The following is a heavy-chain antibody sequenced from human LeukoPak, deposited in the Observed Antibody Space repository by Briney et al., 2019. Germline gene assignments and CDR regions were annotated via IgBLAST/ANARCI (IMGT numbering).Heavy chain of an antibody. J-gene: IGHJ4*02. CDR3: ARTREQWQVLDY. CDR2: ISHEGSYQ. V-gene: IGHV3-30*03. CDR1: GFSFGSYG. D-gene: IGHD6-19*01. Sequence: QPGRSQRLSCAASGFSFGSYGIHWVRQAPGKGLEWVAVISHEGSYQNYADSVKGRFTISRDNSKNMVFLQMNSLSAEDTAVYYCARTREQWQVLDYWGQGTLVTVSS.